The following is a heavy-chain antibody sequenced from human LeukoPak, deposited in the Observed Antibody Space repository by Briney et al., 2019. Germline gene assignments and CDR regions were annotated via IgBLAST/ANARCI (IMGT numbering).Heavy chain of an antibody. CDR3: AKDRIVGASPEYDY. V-gene: IGHV3-30*18. CDR1: GFTFSSYG. CDR2: ISYDGSNK. Sequence: TGGSLRLSCAASGFTFSSYGMHWVRQAPGKGLEWVAVISYDGSNKYYADSVKGRFTISRDNSKNTLYLQMNSLRAEDTAVYYCAKDRIVGASPEYDYWGQGTLVTVSS. J-gene: IGHJ4*02. D-gene: IGHD1-26*01.